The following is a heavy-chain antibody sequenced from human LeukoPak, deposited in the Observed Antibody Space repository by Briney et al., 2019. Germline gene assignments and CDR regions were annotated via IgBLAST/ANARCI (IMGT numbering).Heavy chain of an antibody. CDR3: AKRRRFGEFTYYMDV. Sequence: PGGSLRLSCAASGFTFSSYAMSWVRQAPGKGLEWVSAICGIGGSTYYADSVKGWFTISRDNSKNTLYLQMNSLRAEDRAVYYCAKRRRFGEFTYYMDVWGKGTTVTVP. J-gene: IGHJ6*03. D-gene: IGHD3-10*01. CDR1: GFTFSSYA. V-gene: IGHV3-23*01. CDR2: ICGIGGST.